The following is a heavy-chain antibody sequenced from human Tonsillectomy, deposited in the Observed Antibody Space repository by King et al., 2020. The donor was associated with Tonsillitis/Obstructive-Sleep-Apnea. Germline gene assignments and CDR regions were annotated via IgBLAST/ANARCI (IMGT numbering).Heavy chain of an antibody. CDR1: GFTFSSYA. Sequence: QLVQSGGGVVQPGRSLRLSCAASGFTFSSYAMHWVRQAPGKGLEWVAVISYYGSNKYYADSVKGRFIISRDNSKNTLYLQMNSLRAEDTAVYYCARDGNSSSSAEDWFDPWGQGTLVTVAS. CDR2: ISYYGSNK. J-gene: IGHJ5*02. V-gene: IGHV3-30*01. D-gene: IGHD6-6*01. CDR3: ARDGNSSSSAEDWFDP.